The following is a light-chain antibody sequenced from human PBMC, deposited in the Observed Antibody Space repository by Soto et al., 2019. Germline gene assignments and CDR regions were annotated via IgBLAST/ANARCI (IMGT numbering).Light chain of an antibody. J-gene: IGKJ2*01. CDR3: QQSYRTPYT. Sequence: DLQMTQSPSSLSASVGDRVTITCRASQSIINYLNWYQQKPGIAPNLLIYDATALRSGVPSRFSGSGSGTDFTLTISSLQPEDFATYYCQQSYRTPYTFGQGTKLEIK. CDR1: QSIINY. V-gene: IGKV1-39*01. CDR2: DAT.